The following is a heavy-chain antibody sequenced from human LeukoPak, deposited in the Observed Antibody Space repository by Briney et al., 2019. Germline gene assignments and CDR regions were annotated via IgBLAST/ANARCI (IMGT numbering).Heavy chain of an antibody. CDR2: INSDGSST. CDR1: GFTFSSYW. D-gene: IGHD6-6*01. CDR3: ARVVRPYGAEYFQH. Sequence: PGGSLRLSCAASGFTFSSYWTHWVRQAPGKGLVWVSRINSDGSSTSYADSVKGRFTISRDNAKNTLYLQMNSLRAEDTAVYYCARVVRPYGAEYFQHWGQGTLVTVSS. J-gene: IGHJ1*01. V-gene: IGHV3-74*01.